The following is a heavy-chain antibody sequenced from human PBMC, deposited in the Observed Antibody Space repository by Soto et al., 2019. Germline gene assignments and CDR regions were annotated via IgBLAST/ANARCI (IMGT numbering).Heavy chain of an antibody. CDR2: ISGSGGST. D-gene: IGHD6-19*01. V-gene: IGHV3-23*01. CDR3: AKASSDWHSEYYFDY. CDR1: GFTFSSYA. J-gene: IGHJ4*02. Sequence: GGSLRLSCAASGFTFSSYAMSWVRQAPGKGLEWVSAISGSGGSTYYADSVKGRFTISRDNSKNTLYLQMNSLRAEDTAVYYCAKASSDWHSEYYFDYWGQGTLVTVSS.